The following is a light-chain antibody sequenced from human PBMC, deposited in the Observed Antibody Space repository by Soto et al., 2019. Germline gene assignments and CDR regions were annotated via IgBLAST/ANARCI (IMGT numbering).Light chain of an antibody. CDR2: DAS. Sequence: DIQMTQSPSSLSASIGDRVTITCRPSQSISTFLNWYQQKPGTAPKLLIYDASSLESGVPSRFSGSGSGTEFTLTISSLQPDDFATYYCQQYNSYSPWTFGQGTKVEIK. CDR1: QSISTF. V-gene: IGKV1-5*01. CDR3: QQYNSYSPWT. J-gene: IGKJ1*01.